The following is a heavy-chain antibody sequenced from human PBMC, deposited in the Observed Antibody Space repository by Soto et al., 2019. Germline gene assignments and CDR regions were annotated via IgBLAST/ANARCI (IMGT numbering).Heavy chain of an antibody. Sequence: QVQLVESGGGVVQPGRSLRLSCAASGFTFSSYAMHWVRQAPGKGLEWVAVISYDGSNKYYADSVKGRFTISRDNSKNTLYLQMNSLRAEDTAVYYCARGNIVVVVAATLYFDYWGQGTLVTVSS. CDR2: ISYDGSNK. J-gene: IGHJ4*02. D-gene: IGHD2-15*01. CDR1: GFTFSSYA. V-gene: IGHV3-30-3*01. CDR3: ARGNIVVVVAATLYFDY.